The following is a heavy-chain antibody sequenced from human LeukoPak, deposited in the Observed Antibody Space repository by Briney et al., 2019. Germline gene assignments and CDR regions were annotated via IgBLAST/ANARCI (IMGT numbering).Heavy chain of an antibody. V-gene: IGHV3-21*01. CDR3: ARDRGYYDSGRYVPLDY. Sequence: GSLKLSXAASGFTFISYSMNWIRQAPGKGLEWVSSISSSSSSIYYADSVKGRFTISRDNAKNSLYLQMNSLRAEDTAMYYCARDRGYYDSGRYVPLDYWGQGTLVTVSS. CDR2: ISSSSSSI. J-gene: IGHJ4*02. D-gene: IGHD3-10*01. CDR1: GFTFISYS.